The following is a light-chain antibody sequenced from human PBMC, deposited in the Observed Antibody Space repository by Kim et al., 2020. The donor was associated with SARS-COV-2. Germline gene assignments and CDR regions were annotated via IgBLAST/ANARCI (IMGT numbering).Light chain of an antibody. Sequence: PGKTARLSCGGNSIGSKSVHWYQQKSGQAPVLVISYDSDRPSRIPERFSGSNSGNTATLVISRVEAGDEADYYCQVWDSSSDHRVVFGGGTQLTVL. CDR2: YDS. CDR1: SIGSKS. V-gene: IGLV3-21*04. J-gene: IGLJ2*01. CDR3: QVWDSSSDHRVV.